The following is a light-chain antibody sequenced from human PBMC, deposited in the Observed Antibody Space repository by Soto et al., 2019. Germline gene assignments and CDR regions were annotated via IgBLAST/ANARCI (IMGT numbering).Light chain of an antibody. CDR1: SSDVGGYNY. J-gene: IGLJ2*01. CDR2: EVS. CDR3: SSYTTSSTLL. V-gene: IGLV2-14*01. Sequence: QSALTQPASVSGSPGQSITISCTGISSDVGGYNYVSWYQQHPGKVPKLIIYEVSNRPSGVSNRFSGSKSGNTASLTISGLQAEDEADYYCSSYTTSSTLLFGGGTSSPS.